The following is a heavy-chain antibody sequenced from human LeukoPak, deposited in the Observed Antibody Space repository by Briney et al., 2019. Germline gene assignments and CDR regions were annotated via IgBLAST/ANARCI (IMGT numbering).Heavy chain of an antibody. CDR3: ARPRDSSRAFDI. CDR1: GGSLSSSSYY. V-gene: IGHV4-39*07. J-gene: IGHJ3*02. CDR2: IYYSGST. Sequence: SETLSLTCTVSGGSLSSSSYYWGWLRQPPGKGLEWIGSIYYSGSTYYNPSLKSRVTISVDTSKNQFSLKLSSVTAADTAVYYCARPRDSSRAFDIWGQGTMVTVSS. D-gene: IGHD3-22*01.